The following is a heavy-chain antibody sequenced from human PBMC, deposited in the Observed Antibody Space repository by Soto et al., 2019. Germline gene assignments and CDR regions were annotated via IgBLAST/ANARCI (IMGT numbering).Heavy chain of an antibody. CDR1: GFSFSNYG. CDR2: VSSDGSNK. CDR3: ARTIVGATISDYFDY. D-gene: IGHD1-26*01. Sequence: PGGSLRLSCAASGFSFSNYGMHWVRQAPGKGLEWVAFVSSDGSNKYYADSVKGRFTISRDNSKSTLYLQVDSLRAEDTAVYYCARTIVGATISDYFDYWGQGTLVTVSS. J-gene: IGHJ4*02. V-gene: IGHV3-30*03.